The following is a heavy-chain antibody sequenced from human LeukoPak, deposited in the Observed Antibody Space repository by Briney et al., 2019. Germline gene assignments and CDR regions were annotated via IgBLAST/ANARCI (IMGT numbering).Heavy chain of an antibody. CDR1: GGSMNINNYY. V-gene: IGHV4-39*07. J-gene: IGHJ3*02. CDR2: IYYTGTT. Sequence: SETLSLTCTVSGGSMNINNYYWAWIRQPPGKGLEWLGSIYYTGTTYYNPSLNHRVTISVDTSQNQFSLRLSSVTAADTAVYYCARDGGEDIVLMVYAMRGAFDIWGQGTMVTVSS. D-gene: IGHD2-8*01. CDR3: ARDGGEDIVLMVYAMRGAFDI.